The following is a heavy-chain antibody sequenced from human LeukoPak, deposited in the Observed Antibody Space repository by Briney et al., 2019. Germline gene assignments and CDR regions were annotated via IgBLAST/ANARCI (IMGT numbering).Heavy chain of an antibody. CDR1: GFTFSSYW. D-gene: IGHD5-24*01. V-gene: IGHV3-74*01. CDR2: INTDGSST. CDR3: AREASRWLQLQV. Sequence: GGSLRLSCAASGFTFSSYWMHWVRQAPGKGLVWVSRINTDGSSTSYADSVKGRFTISRDNAKNTLYLQMNSLRAEDTAVYYCAREASRWLQLQVWGQGTMVTVSS. J-gene: IGHJ3*01.